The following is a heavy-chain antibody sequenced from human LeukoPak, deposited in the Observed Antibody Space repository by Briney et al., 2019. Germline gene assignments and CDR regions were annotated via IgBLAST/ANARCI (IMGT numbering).Heavy chain of an antibody. V-gene: IGHV4-34*01. CDR1: GGSFSAYY. CDR2: INHSGST. J-gene: IGHJ3*02. D-gene: IGHD6-13*01. CDR3: ARIPRIAAAVNDAFDI. Sequence: PSETLSLTCAVYGGSFSAYYWSWTRQPPGKGLEWIGEINHSGSTNYNPSLKSRVTISVDTSKNQFSLKLSSVTAADTAVYYCARIPRIAAAVNDAFDIWGQGTMVTVSS.